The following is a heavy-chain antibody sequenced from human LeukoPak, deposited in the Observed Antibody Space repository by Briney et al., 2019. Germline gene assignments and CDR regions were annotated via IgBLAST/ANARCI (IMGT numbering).Heavy chain of an antibody. J-gene: IGHJ4*02. CDR1: GLTFRSYW. CDR3: MCWGTDNH. CDR2: INPGGNEI. Sequence: GGSLRLSCTFSGLTFRSYWMNWVRQAPGKGLEWVANINPGGNEIRSVDSVKGRSIISRDSAKNSLDLQMSSLRVEDTAVYFCMCWGTDNHWGQGILVTVSS. V-gene: IGHV3-7*01. D-gene: IGHD7-27*01.